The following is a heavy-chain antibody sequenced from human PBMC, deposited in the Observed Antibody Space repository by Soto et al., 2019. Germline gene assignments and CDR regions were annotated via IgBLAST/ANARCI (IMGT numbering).Heavy chain of an antibody. V-gene: IGHV3-23*01. J-gene: IGHJ4*02. Sequence: EVQLLESGGGLVQPGGSLRLSCAASGFTFSSYAMSWVRQAPGKGLEWVSAISGSGGSTYYEDSVKGRFTISRDNTKNTLYLQMNSLRAEHTAVYYCAQDLGYFGWLPLDYWGQGTLVTVSS. CDR2: ISGSGGST. CDR3: AQDLGYFGWLPLDY. D-gene: IGHD3-9*01. CDR1: GFTFSSYA.